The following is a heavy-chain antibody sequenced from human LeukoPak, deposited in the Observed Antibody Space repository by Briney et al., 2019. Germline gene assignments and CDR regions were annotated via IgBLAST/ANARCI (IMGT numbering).Heavy chain of an antibody. Sequence: GGSLRLSCAVSGFSFTNFAFNWVRQAPGKGLEWVSSISSSGGTTDYAVSVKGRFSISRDNSGNTLFLHMNSLRAEDTAIYYCARDPATMVTALGLDVWGQGTTVAVSS. CDR1: GFSFTNFA. CDR3: ARDPATMVTALGLDV. J-gene: IGHJ6*02. CDR2: ISSSGGTT. D-gene: IGHD5-18*01. V-gene: IGHV3-23*01.